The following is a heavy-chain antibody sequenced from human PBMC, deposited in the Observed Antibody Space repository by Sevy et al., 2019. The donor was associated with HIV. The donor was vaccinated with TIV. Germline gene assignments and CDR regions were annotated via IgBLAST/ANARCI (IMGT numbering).Heavy chain of an antibody. D-gene: IGHD3-3*01. CDR3: TTDTGISDYDFWSGRDDTFDN. CDR1: GFTFSNAW. V-gene: IGHV3-15*01. CDR2: IKSKTDGGTT. Sequence: GGSLRLSCAASGFTFSNAWMSWVRQAPGKGLEWVGRIKSKTDGGTTDYVAPMKGRCTISTDESKNTLYLQMNSLKTDNTSVYYCTTDTGISDYDFWSGRDDTFDNWGQGTMVTVSS. J-gene: IGHJ3*02.